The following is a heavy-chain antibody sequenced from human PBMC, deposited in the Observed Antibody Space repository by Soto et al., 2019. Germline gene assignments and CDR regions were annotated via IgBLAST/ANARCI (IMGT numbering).Heavy chain of an antibody. J-gene: IGHJ4*02. D-gene: IGHD2-15*01. V-gene: IGHV3-30*18. CDR1: GFTFSSYG. Sequence: GGSLRLSCAASGFTFSSYGMHWVHQAPGKGLEWVAVISYDGSNKYYADSVKGRFTISRDNSKNTLYLQMNSLRAEDTAVYYCAKDRYEFRHERVVVAATRGFDYWGQGTLVTVSS. CDR2: ISYDGSNK. CDR3: AKDRYEFRHERVVVAATRGFDY.